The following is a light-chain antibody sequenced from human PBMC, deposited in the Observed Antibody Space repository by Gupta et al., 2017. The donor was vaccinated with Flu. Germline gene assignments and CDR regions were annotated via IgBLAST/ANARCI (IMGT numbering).Light chain of an antibody. J-gene: IGKJ4*01. CDR2: AAS. CDR1: QSISSY. Sequence: IQMTESTSSLSASVGDRVTITCRTNQSISSYLNWYQQRPGKAPKVLIYAASSLQSEVPSRFTGSGSGTDFALSISSLQPEDFATYFCQQTYTYPVAFGGGTKVEIK. CDR3: QQTYTYPVA. V-gene: IGKV1-39*01.